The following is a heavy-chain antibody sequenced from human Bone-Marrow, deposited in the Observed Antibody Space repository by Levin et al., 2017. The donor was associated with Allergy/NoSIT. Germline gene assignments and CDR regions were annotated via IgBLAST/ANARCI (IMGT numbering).Heavy chain of an antibody. CDR3: ARGGVDTAPSEYFQH. CDR2: INPNSGGT. J-gene: IGHJ1*01. V-gene: IGHV1-2*02. D-gene: IGHD5-18*01. Sequence: ASVKVSCKASGYTFTGYYMHWVRQAPGQGLEWMGWINPNSGGTNYAQKFQGRVTMTRDTSISTAYMELSRLRSDDTAVYYCARGGVDTAPSEYFQHWGQGTLVTVSS. CDR1: GYTFTGYY.